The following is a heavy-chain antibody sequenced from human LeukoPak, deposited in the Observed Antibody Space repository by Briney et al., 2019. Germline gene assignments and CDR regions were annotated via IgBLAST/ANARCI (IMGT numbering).Heavy chain of an antibody. D-gene: IGHD3-16*01. J-gene: IGHJ4*02. CDR3: AKGGDNFDY. Sequence: DSVKGRFTISRDNSKSTLYLQMNSLRAEDTAVYYCAKGGDNFDYWGQGTLVTVSS. V-gene: IGHV3-30*02.